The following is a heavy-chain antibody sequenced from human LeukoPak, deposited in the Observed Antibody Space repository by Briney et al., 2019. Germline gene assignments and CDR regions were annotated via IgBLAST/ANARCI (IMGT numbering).Heavy chain of an antibody. Sequence: SVKVSCKASGGTFSSYAISWVRQAPGQGLEWMVGIIPIFGTANYAQKFQGRVTITADESTSTAYMELSSLRSEDTAVYYCARRYCSSTSCPEHYYYMDVWGKGTTVTISS. CDR2: IIPIFGTA. V-gene: IGHV1-69*13. D-gene: IGHD2-2*01. J-gene: IGHJ6*03. CDR3: ARRYCSSTSCPEHYYYMDV. CDR1: GGTFSSYA.